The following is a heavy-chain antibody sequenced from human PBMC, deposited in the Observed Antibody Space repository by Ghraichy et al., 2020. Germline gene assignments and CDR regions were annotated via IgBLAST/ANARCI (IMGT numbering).Heavy chain of an antibody. Sequence: GGSLRLSCAASGFTFSSYAMSWVRQAPGKGLEWVSAISGSGGSTYYADSVKGRFTISRDNSKNTLYLQMNSLRAEDTAVYYCAKVGVVVVAATGGVDYWGQGTLVTVSS. CDR1: GFTFSSYA. J-gene: IGHJ4*02. D-gene: IGHD2-15*01. CDR3: AKVGVVVVAATGGVDY. V-gene: IGHV3-23*01. CDR2: ISGSGGST.